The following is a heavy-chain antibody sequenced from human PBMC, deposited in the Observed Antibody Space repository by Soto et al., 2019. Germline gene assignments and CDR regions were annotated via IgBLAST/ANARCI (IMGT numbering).Heavy chain of an antibody. Sequence: GGSLRLSCAASGFTFSSYWMSWVRQAPGKGLEWVANIKQDGSEKYYVDSVKGRFTISRDNAKNSLYLQMNSLRAEDTAVYYCARAGWGWELLSPVDYWGQGTLVTVSS. V-gene: IGHV3-7*05. D-gene: IGHD1-26*01. CDR2: IKQDGSEK. CDR1: GFTFSSYW. J-gene: IGHJ4*02. CDR3: ARAGWGWELLSPVDY.